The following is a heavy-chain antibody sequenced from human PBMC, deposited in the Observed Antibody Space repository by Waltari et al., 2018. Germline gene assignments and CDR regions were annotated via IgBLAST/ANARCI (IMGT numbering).Heavy chain of an antibody. CDR1: GYSLTDDY. V-gene: IGHV1-2*02. J-gene: IGHJ5*02. CDR2: INPNSGAT. Sequence: VHLVQSGGEVHKPGASVKVSCKASGYSLTDDYTHWVRQAPGQGLEWRGWINPNSGATNYAQKLQDRVTVTRDTSSSTAYMELSSLTSGDTAVYYCARVPIFDWLVSGFDLWGQGTLVTVSS. CDR3: ARVPIFDWLVSGFDL. D-gene: IGHD3-9*01.